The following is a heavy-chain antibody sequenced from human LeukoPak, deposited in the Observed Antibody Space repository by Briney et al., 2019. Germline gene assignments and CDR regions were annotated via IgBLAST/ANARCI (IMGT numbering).Heavy chain of an antibody. Sequence: SETLSLTCAVYGGSFSGYYWSWIRQPPGKGLDWIGEINHSGSTNYSPSLKSRVTISVDTSKNQFSLKLSSVAAADTAVYYCARFRYYYYGMDVWGQGTTVTVSS. CDR2: INHSGST. J-gene: IGHJ6*02. CDR3: ARFRYYYYGMDV. V-gene: IGHV4-34*01. CDR1: GGSFSGYY.